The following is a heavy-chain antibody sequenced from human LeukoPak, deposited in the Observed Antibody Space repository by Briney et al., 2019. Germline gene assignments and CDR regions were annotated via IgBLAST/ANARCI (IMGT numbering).Heavy chain of an antibody. CDR2: ITGYGDRT. J-gene: IGHJ4*02. Sequence: GGSLRLSCAPSGFTFSAYAMSWVRQAPGKGLEWVTSITGYGDRTYYADSVEGRFTISRNNSKNTLYLQMNSLRAEDTAVYYCAKDRSWIIDAWFDYWGQGTRVTVSS. D-gene: IGHD1-1*01. CDR1: GFTFSAYA. CDR3: AKDRSWIIDAWFDY. V-gene: IGHV3-23*01.